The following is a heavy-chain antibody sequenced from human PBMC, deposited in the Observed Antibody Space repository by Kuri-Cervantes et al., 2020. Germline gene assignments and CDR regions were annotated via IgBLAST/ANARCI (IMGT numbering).Heavy chain of an antibody. D-gene: IGHD6-13*01. CDR1: GFTFDDYA. CDR3: ARVLSSRGFDY. J-gene: IGHJ4*02. CDR2: ISYDGSNK. Sequence: GGSLRLSCAASGFTFDDYAMHWVRQAPGKGLEWVAVISYDGSNKYYADSVKGRFTISRDNSKNTLYLQMNSLRAEDTAVYYCARVLSSRGFDYWGQGTLVTVSS. V-gene: IGHV3-30*04.